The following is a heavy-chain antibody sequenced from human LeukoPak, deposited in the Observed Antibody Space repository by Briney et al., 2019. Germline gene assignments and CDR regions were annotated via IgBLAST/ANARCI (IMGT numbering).Heavy chain of an antibody. CDR1: GYTFTSYG. V-gene: IGHV1-8*01. D-gene: IGHD6-19*01. Sequence: ASVKVSCKASGYTFTSYGINWVRQATGQGLEWMGWMNPNSGNTGYAQKFQGRVTMTRNTSISTAYMELSSLRSEDTAVYYCARGYSSGWTGYYYGMEVWGQGTTVTVSS. CDR3: ARGYSSGWTGYYYGMEV. J-gene: IGHJ6*02. CDR2: MNPNSGNT.